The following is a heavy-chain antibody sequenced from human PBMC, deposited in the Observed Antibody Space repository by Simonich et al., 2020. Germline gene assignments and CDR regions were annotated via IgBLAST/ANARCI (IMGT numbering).Heavy chain of an antibody. Sequence: EVQLVESGGGLVQPGGSLRLSCAASGFTFISYWLSWVRQAPGKGLGCVANIKQEGSEKYYVDTVKGRFTISRDNAKNSLYLQMNSLRAEDTAVYYCARDGRGTAYYYYMDVWGKGTTVTVSS. CDR1: GFTFISYW. J-gene: IGHJ6*03. D-gene: IGHD3-16*01. CDR2: IKQEGSEK. CDR3: ARDGRGTAYYYYMDV. V-gene: IGHV3-7*01.